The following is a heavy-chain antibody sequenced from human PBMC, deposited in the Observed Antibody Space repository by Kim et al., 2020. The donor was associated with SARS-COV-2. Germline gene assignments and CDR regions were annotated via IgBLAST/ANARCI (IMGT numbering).Heavy chain of an antibody. D-gene: IGHD1-26*01. CDR3: ARESVVVGATWNWFDP. V-gene: IGHV1-2*02. CDR1: GYTFTGYY. CDR2: INPNSGGT. Sequence: ASVKVSCKASGYTFTGYYMHWVRQAPGQGLERMGWINPNSGGTNYAQKFQGRVTMTRDTSISTAYMELSRLRSDDTAVYYCARESVVVGATWNWFDPWGQGTLVTVSS. J-gene: IGHJ5*02.